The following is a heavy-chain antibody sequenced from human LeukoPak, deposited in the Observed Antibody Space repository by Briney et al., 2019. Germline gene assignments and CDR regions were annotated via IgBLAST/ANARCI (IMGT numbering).Heavy chain of an antibody. CDR3: ARDRWGAARSDHYYYYYMDV. Sequence: GGSLRLSCAASGFTFSSYWMSWVRQAPGKGLEWVANIKQDGSEKYYVDSVKGRFTISRDNAKNSLYLQMNSLRAEDTAVYYCARDRWGAARSDHYYYYYMDVWGKGTTVTASS. V-gene: IGHV3-7*01. J-gene: IGHJ6*03. CDR2: IKQDGSEK. CDR1: GFTFSSYW. D-gene: IGHD6-6*01.